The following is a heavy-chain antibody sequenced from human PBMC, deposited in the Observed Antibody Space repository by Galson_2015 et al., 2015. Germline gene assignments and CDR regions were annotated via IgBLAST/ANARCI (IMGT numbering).Heavy chain of an antibody. D-gene: IGHD3-9*01. CDR1: GFIFSNYG. CDR2: ISNDGTKK. J-gene: IGHJ4*02. CDR3: AKDLTRGLVIIIDY. V-gene: IGHV3-30*18. Sequence: SLRLSCAASGFIFSNYGLHWVRQAPGKGLEWVAVISNDGTKKYYGDSVRGRFTISRDNSKNTLYLQMNSLRAEDTAVYYCAKDLTRGLVIIIDYWGQGSLVTVFS.